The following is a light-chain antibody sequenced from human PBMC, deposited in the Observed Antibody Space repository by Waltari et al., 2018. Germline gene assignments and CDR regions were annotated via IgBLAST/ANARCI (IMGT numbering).Light chain of an antibody. CDR2: AAS. CDR3: QQSYSTPWT. J-gene: IGKJ1*01. CDR1: QSISSY. V-gene: IGKV1-39*01. Sequence: DIQMTQSPSSLSASVGDIVTITCRAGQSISSYLNWYQQKPGKAPKLLIYAASSLQSGVPSRFSGSGSGTDFTLAISRLQPEDFATYYCQQSYSTPWTFGQGTKVEIK.